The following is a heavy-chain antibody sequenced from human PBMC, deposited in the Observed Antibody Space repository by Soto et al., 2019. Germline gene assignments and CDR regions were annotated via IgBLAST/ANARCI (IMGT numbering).Heavy chain of an antibody. D-gene: IGHD6-13*01. J-gene: IGHJ4*02. CDR1: GGSISSGDYY. V-gene: IGHV4-30-4*01. Sequence: QVQLQESGPGLVKPSQTLSLTCTDSGGSISSGDYYWGWIRQPPGKGLEWIGYIYYSGSTYYNPSLKCRVTISVDTSKTQFSRKLSSVTGADTAVYYCARDTYSSSWRAGLDYWGQGTLVTVSS. CDR2: IYYSGST. CDR3: ARDTYSSSWRAGLDY.